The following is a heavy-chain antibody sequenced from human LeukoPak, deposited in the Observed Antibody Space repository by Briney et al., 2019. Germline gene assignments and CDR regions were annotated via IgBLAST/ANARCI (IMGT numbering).Heavy chain of an antibody. CDR2: IYSDSST. J-gene: IGHJ6*02. CDR3: ARWGGGYCSGGSCYSDNYGMDV. CDR1: GFTVSTNY. D-gene: IGHD2-15*01. V-gene: IGHV3-66*01. Sequence: PGGSLRLSCAASGFTVSTNYMSWVRQAPGKGLEWVSVIYSDSSTYYADSVKGRFTISRDNSKNTLYLQMNSLRAEDTAVYYCARWGGGYCSGGSCYSDNYGMDVWGQGTTVTVSS.